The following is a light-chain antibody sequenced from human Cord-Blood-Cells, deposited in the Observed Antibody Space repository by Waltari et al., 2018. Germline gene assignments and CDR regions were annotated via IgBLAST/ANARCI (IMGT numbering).Light chain of an antibody. CDR3: SSYAGSNKRV. CDR1: SSDVGGYNY. Sequence: QSALTQPPSASGSPGQSVTISCTGTSSDVGGYNYVSWYQQHPGKAPKLMIYEVSKRPSGVPDRFSGSKSGNTASLTVSGLQAEDEADYNCSSYAGSNKRVFGGGTKLTVL. J-gene: IGLJ3*02. V-gene: IGLV2-8*01. CDR2: EVS.